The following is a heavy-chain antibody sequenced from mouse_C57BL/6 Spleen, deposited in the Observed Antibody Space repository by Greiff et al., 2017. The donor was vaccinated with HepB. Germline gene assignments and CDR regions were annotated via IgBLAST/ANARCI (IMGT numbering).Heavy chain of an antibody. CDR3: ASQRTGTDWYFDV. V-gene: IGHV5-6*01. CDR1: GFTFSSYG. Sequence: EVQGVESGGDLVKPGGSLKLSCAASGFTFSSYGMSWVRQTPDKRLEWVATISSGGSYTYYPDSVKGRFTISRDNAKNTLYLQMSSLKSEDTAMYYCASQRTGTDWYFDVWGTGTTVTVSS. D-gene: IGHD4-1*01. CDR2: ISSGGSYT. J-gene: IGHJ1*03.